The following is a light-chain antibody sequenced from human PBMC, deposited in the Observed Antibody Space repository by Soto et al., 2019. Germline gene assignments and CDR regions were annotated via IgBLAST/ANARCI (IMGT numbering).Light chain of an antibody. V-gene: IGLV1-44*01. Sequence: QSVLTQPPSASGTPGQRVTISCSGRSSNIGSSTVHWFQQLPGTAPKLLIHRSDQRPSGVPDRFSGSESGTSASLAISGLQSEDEADYYCASWDEALNGHVFGTGTKLTVL. CDR3: ASWDEALNGHV. CDR2: RSD. CDR1: SSNIGSST. J-gene: IGLJ1*01.